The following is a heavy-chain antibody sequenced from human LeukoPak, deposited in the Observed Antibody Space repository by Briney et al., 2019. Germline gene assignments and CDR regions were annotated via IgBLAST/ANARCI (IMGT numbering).Heavy chain of an antibody. CDR2: ISSSSSTI. J-gene: IGHJ4*02. CDR3: ARDSRYDFWSGYPPYYFDY. CDR1: GGSISSSS. V-gene: IGHV3-48*02. Sequence: ETLSLTCTVSGGSISSSSYYWGWIRQPPGKGLEWVSYISSSSSTIYYADSVKGRFTISRDNAKNSLYLQMNSLRDEDTAVYYCARDSRYDFWSGYPPYYFDYWGQGTLVTVSS. D-gene: IGHD3-3*01.